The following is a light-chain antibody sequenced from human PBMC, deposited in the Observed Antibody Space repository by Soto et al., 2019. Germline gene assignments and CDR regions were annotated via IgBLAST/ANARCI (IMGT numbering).Light chain of an antibody. V-gene: IGLV2-14*01. CDR2: EVR. CDR1: SRDIGAYNL. J-gene: IGLJ2*01. CDR3: SAYTARSTLV. Sequence: QSVLTQPASLSGSPGQSITISCSGTSRDIGAYNLVSWYQQLPGKAPKLLIYEVRSRPSGISYRFSGSKSGTTASLTISSLLPEDEADYYCSAYTARSTLVFGGGTKL.